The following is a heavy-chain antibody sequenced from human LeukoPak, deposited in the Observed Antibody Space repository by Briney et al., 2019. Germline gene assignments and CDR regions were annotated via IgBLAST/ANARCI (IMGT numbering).Heavy chain of an antibody. J-gene: IGHJ4*02. V-gene: IGHV3-15*01. CDR1: GFPFSNAW. D-gene: IGHD4-17*01. Sequence: GGSLRLSCAASGFPFSNAWMSWVRPAPGKGLEWVGRIKSKTDGGTTDYAAPVKGRFTISRDDSKNTLYLQMNSLKTEDTAVYYCTTDWDYGDLISYWGQGTLVTVSS. CDR3: TTDWDYGDLISY. CDR2: IKSKTDGGTT.